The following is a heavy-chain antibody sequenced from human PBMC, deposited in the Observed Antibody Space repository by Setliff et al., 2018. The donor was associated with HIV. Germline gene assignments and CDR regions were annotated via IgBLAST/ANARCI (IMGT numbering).Heavy chain of an antibody. CDR2: IYPGDSDT. V-gene: IGHV5-51*01. D-gene: IGHD3-10*01. J-gene: IGHJ5*01. Sequence: GESLKISCQTSGYTFTNSWIGWVRQTAGKGLEWMGIIYPGDSDTRYNPSFQGHITISIDKSISSASLHWSSLRTSDTAIYYCARHFGYNPGWFDSWGQGTLVTVSS. CDR1: GYTFTNSW. CDR3: ARHFGYNPGWFDS.